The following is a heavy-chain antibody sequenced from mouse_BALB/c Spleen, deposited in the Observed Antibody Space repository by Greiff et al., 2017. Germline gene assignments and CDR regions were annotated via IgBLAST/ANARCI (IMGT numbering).Heavy chain of an antibody. J-gene: IGHJ4*01. V-gene: IGHV14-1*02. Sequence: EVKLMESGAELVRPGALVKLSCKASGFNIKDYYMHWVKQRPEQGLEWIGWIDPENGNTIYDPKFQGKASITADTSSNTAYLQLSSLTSEDTAVYYCARSPGLGAMDYWGQGTSVTVSS. CDR2: IDPENGNT. CDR1: GFNIKDYY. CDR3: ARSPGLGAMDY.